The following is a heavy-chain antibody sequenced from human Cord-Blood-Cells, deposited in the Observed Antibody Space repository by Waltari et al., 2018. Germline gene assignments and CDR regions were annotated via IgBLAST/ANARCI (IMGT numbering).Heavy chain of an antibody. Sequence: QVQLQQWGAGLLKPSETLSLTCAVYGGPFSGYDWRWIRQHPGTGLESIGDIKHSGSTNYNPSLKSRVTISGDTSKNQFSLKLSSVTAADTAVYYCARGSDCSSTSCYPTAQLYYFDYWGQGTLVTVSS. J-gene: IGHJ4*02. V-gene: IGHV4-34*01. CDR3: ARGSDCSSTSCYPTAQLYYFDY. D-gene: IGHD2-2*01. CDR2: IKHSGST. CDR1: GGPFSGYD.